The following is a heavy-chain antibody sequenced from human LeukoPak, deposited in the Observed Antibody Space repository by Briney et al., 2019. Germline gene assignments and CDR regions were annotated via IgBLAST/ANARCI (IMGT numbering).Heavy chain of an antibody. D-gene: IGHD3-10*01. CDR2: MSGSGVTT. CDR1: GFIFSSHA. J-gene: IGHJ6*02. Sequence: GGSLRLSCAGSGFIFSSHAMNWVRQAPGKGLEWVSVMSGSGVTTYYADSVKGRFSSSRDNSKNTLYLQMNSLRVEDTAVYYCARDPQSWFGEGGMDVWGQGTTVTVFS. V-gene: IGHV3-23*01. CDR3: ARDPQSWFGEGGMDV.